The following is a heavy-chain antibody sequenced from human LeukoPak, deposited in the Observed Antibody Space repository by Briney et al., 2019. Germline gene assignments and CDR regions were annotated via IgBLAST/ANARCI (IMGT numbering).Heavy chain of an antibody. CDR1: GFTLSNYW. CDR2: IKQDGSEK. D-gene: IGHD2/OR15-2a*01. Sequence: GGSLRLSCAASGFTLSNYWMNWVRQAPGKGLEWVADIKQDGSEKYYVDSVKGRFTISKDNAKNSVYLQMNSLRAEDTAVYYCARNRGVDYWGQGTLVTVSS. CDR3: ARNRGVDY. V-gene: IGHV3-7*05. J-gene: IGHJ4*01.